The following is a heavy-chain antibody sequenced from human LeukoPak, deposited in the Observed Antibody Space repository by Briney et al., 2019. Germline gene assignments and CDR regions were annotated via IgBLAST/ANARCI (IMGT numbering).Heavy chain of an antibody. D-gene: IGHD3-22*01. CDR2: LWYDGSNK. CDR1: GFTFSTYG. J-gene: IGHJ4*02. V-gene: IGHV3-33*01. Sequence: GRSLRLSCAASGFTFSTYGMHGVRQAPGRGLEGVAVLWYDGSNKYYEDYVKGRFTISRDNAKNTLYLQMISLRDEDTAVYYCARGFDTTGYYYEYFDHWGQGILVTVSS. CDR3: ARGFDTTGYYYEYFDH.